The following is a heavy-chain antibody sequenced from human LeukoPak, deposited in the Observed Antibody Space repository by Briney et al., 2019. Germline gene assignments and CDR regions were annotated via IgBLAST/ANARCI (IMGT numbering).Heavy chain of an antibody. Sequence: PGGSLRLSCAASGFTFSSYAMHWVRQAPGKGLEYVSAISSNGGSTYYANSVKGRFTISRDNSKNTLYLQMGSLRAEDTAVYYCARGAGGGYDSSGYYYMDYWGQGTLVTVSS. D-gene: IGHD3-22*01. V-gene: IGHV3-64*01. CDR1: GFTFSSYA. CDR2: ISSNGGST. J-gene: IGHJ4*02. CDR3: ARGAGGGYDSSGYYYMDY.